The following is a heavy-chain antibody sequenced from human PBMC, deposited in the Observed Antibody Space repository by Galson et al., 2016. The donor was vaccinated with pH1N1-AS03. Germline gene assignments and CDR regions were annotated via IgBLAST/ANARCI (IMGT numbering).Heavy chain of an antibody. J-gene: IGHJ4*02. Sequence: SVKVSCKASGVSFNNYAINWLRQAPGQGLEWMGGIIPVFGTPNYAQQFHGRVPIMADKSTTTAYMELSSLSSEDTAVYYCARGQFDYDSSGYYSYWGQGTLVPVSS. D-gene: IGHD3-22*01. CDR2: IIPVFGTP. CDR3: ARGQFDYDSSGYYSY. CDR1: GVSFNNYA. V-gene: IGHV1-69*06.